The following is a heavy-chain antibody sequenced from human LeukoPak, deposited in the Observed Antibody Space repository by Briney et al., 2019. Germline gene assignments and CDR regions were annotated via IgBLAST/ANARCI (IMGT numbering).Heavy chain of an antibody. CDR3: AKAFTMIVVVITSDFDY. CDR1: GFTFSSYA. J-gene: IGHJ4*02. CDR2: ICGSGGIT. V-gene: IGHV3-23*01. D-gene: IGHD3-22*01. Sequence: GGALRLSRAACGFTFSSYAMSWVRQARGKGLAGVSAICGSGGITYYADTVTGRFTISRDNYKNALYLQMNSLRAEDTAVYYCAKAFTMIVVVITSDFDYWGQGTLVTVSS.